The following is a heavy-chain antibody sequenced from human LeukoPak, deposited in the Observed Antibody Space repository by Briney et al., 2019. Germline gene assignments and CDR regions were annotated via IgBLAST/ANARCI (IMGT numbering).Heavy chain of an antibody. CDR2: ISYDGSNK. V-gene: IGHV3-30*03. D-gene: IGHD4-17*01. CDR3: AATLTVTTGSSYYGLDV. Sequence: GGSLRLSCAASGFTFSSYGMHWVRQAPGKGLEWVAVISYDGSNKYYADSVKGRFTISRDNSKNTLYLQMNSLRAEDTAVYYCAATLTVTTGSSYYGLDVWGQGTTVTVSS. CDR1: GFTFSSYG. J-gene: IGHJ6*02.